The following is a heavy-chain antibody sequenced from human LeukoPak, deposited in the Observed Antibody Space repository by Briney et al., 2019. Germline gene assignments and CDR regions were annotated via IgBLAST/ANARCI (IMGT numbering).Heavy chain of an antibody. V-gene: IGHV3-7*04. CDR1: GLTFTDYW. J-gene: IGHJ5*02. D-gene: IGHD6-13*01. Sequence: PGGSLRPSCADSGLTFTDYWVNWVRQAPGKGLEWLGNINRDGSQKFYGDSVRGRFTISRDNAKNSAYLEMNSLRGEDTAIYYCSGGSNWRFDPWGQGALVTISS. CDR3: SGGSNWRFDP. CDR2: INRDGSQK.